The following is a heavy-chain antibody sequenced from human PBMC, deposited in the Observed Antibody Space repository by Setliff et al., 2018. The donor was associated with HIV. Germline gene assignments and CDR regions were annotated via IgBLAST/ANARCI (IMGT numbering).Heavy chain of an antibody. D-gene: IGHD2-21*01. CDR3: ARVFPPTRGAPFGIPPGAFDI. CDR1: GGSMSSYY. CDR2: IYTSGSI. V-gene: IGHV4-4*07. J-gene: IGHJ3*02. Sequence: KLPETLSLTCSVSGGSMSSYYWSWIRQTASKGLEWIGRIYTSGSIIYNPSLRSRVTMSVDTSKNQFSLKLSSVTAADTAVYYWARVFPPTRGAPFGIPPGAFDIWGQGTMVTVSS.